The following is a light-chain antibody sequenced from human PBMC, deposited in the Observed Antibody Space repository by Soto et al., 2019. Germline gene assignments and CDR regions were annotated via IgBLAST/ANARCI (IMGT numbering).Light chain of an antibody. CDR1: QGISSY. CDR2: AAS. CDR3: QQYYSYPPA. V-gene: IGKV1-8*01. Sequence: AIRMTQSPSSLSASTGDRVTITCRASQGISSYLAWYKQKPGKAPKLLIYAASTLQSGVPSRFSGSRSGTDFTLTISCLQSEDFATYYCQQYYSYPPAFGVGTKVEIK. J-gene: IGKJ4*01.